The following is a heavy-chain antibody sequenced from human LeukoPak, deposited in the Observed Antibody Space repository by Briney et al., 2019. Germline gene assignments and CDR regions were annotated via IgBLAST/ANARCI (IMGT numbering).Heavy chain of an antibody. D-gene: IGHD6-19*01. CDR1: GFTFSSYS. Sequence: GGPLRLSCAASGFTFSSYSMNWVRQAPGKGLEWVSYISSSSSTIYYADSVKGRFTISRDNAKNSLYLQMNSLRAEDTAVYYCAMQRSSGSYAFDIWGQGTMVTVSS. CDR2: ISSSSSTI. V-gene: IGHV3-48*01. J-gene: IGHJ3*02. CDR3: AMQRSSGSYAFDI.